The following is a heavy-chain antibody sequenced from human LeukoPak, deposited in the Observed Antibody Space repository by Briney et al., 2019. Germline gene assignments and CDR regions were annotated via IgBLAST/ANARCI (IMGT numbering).Heavy chain of an antibody. J-gene: IGHJ6*02. CDR3: ASVRPGSTTNGNYGMDV. Sequence: GGSLRLSCAASGFTFSSYWMHWARQAPGKGLVWVSRINSDGSSTSYADSVKGRFSISRDNAKNTLYLQMNSLRAEDTAVYYCASVRPGSTTNGNYGMDVWGQGTTVTVSS. D-gene: IGHD2-2*01. CDR2: INSDGSST. CDR1: GFTFSSYW. V-gene: IGHV3-74*01.